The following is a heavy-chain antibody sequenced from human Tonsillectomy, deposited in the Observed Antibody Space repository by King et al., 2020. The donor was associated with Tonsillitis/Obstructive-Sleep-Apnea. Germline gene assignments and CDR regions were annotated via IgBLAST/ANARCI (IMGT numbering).Heavy chain of an antibody. CDR2: IYSGGST. CDR1: GFTVSGNY. Sequence: VQLVESGGDLVQPGGSLRLSCAASGFTVSGNYMSWVRQAPGKGLEWVSVIYSGGSTYYADYVKGRFTISRDNSKNTLYHQMNSLTAEDTAVYYCARDDGLLRYFDYWGQGTLVTVSS. V-gene: IGHV3-66*01. J-gene: IGHJ4*02. CDR3: ARDDGLLRYFDY.